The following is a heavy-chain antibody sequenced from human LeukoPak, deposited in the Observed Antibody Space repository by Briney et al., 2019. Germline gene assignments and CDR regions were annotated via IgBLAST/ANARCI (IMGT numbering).Heavy chain of an antibody. D-gene: IGHD2-2*01. V-gene: IGHV4-30-4*01. CDR2: NYYSGST. CDR1: GGSISSGDYY. J-gene: IGHJ6*02. CDR3: ARDRAVVPAAPYGMDV. Sequence: SETLSLTCTVSGGSISSGDYYWSWIRQPPGKGLEWIGYNYYSGSTYYNPSLKSRVTISVDTSKNQFSLKLSSVTAADTAVYYCARDRAVVPAAPYGMDVWGQGTTVTVSS.